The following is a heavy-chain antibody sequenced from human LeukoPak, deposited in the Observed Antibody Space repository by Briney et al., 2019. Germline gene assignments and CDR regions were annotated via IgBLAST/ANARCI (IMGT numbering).Heavy chain of an antibody. V-gene: IGHV3-30*18. CDR2: IPYDGSNK. D-gene: IGHD3-10*01. CDR3: AKDRSRDANWFDP. Sequence: GRSLRLSCAASGFTFSSYGMHWVRQAPGKGLEWVAVIPYDGSNKYYADSVKGRFTISRDNSKNTLYLQMNSLRAEDTAVYYCAKDRSRDANWFDPWGQGTLVTVSS. J-gene: IGHJ5*02. CDR1: GFTFSSYG.